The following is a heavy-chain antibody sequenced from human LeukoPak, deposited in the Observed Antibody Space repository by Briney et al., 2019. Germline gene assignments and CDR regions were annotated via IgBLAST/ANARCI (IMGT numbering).Heavy chain of an antibody. V-gene: IGHV3-74*01. CDR2: INSDGSST. Sequence: GGSLRLSCAASGFTFSSYWMHWVRQAPGKGLVWVSRINSDGSSTSYADSVKGRFTISRDNAKNTLDLQMNRLRAEDTAVYYCAKGGSYRSQPYFDYWGQGTPVTVSS. D-gene: IGHD3-16*02. J-gene: IGHJ4*02. CDR3: AKGGSYRSQPYFDY. CDR1: GFTFSSYW.